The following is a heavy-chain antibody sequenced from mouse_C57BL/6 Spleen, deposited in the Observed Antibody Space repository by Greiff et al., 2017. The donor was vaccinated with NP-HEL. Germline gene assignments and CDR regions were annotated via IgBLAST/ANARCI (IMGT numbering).Heavy chain of an antibody. Sequence: QVQLQQPGAELVKPGASVKLSCKASGYTFTSYWMQWVKQRPGQGLEWIGEIDPSDSYTNYNQKFKGKATLTVDTSSSTAYMQLSSLTSEDSAVYYCAEAALFAYWGQGTLVTVSA. CDR3: AEAALFAY. V-gene: IGHV1-50*01. CDR1: GYTFTSYW. D-gene: IGHD6-1*01. J-gene: IGHJ3*01. CDR2: IDPSDSYT.